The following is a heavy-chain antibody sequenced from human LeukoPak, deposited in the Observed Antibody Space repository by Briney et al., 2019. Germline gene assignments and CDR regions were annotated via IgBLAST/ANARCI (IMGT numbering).Heavy chain of an antibody. CDR2: IYYSGST. J-gene: IGHJ4*02. Sequence: SETLSFTCTVSGGSISSSSYYWGWIRQPPGKGLEWIGYIYYSGSTYYNPSLKSRVTISVDTSKNQFSLKLSSVTAADTAVYYCARGYSYGLVYWGQGTLVTVSS. D-gene: IGHD5-18*01. CDR3: ARGYSYGLVY. V-gene: IGHV4-31*03. CDR1: GGSISSSSYY.